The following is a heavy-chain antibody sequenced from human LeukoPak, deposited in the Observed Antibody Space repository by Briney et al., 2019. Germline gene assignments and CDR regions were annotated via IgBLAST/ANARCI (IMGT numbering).Heavy chain of an antibody. CDR1: GYSFSDFY. D-gene: IGHD1-26*01. CDR2: INPYSDAS. J-gene: IGHJ5*02. V-gene: IGHV1-2*02. CDR3: ATSTVTHTRDP. Sequence: ASVRVSCQVSGYSFSDFYLNWVRRAPGQGLEWMGWINPYSDASIYAQRFQGRVTMTWDTSTGTAYMDLTRLRSDDTAVYFCATSTVTHTRDPWGQGTLVTVSS.